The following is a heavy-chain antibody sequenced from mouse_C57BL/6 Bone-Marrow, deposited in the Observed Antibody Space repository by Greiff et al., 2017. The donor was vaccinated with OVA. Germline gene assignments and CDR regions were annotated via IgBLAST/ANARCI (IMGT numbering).Heavy chain of an antibody. Sequence: VQLQQPGAELVRPGTSVKLSCKASGYTFTSYWMHWVKQRPGQGLEWIGVIDPSDSYTNYNQKFKGKATLTVDTSSSTAYMQHSGLTSEDSAVYYCTRRGSYAFDYWGQGTTLTVSS. CDR3: TRRGSYAFDY. D-gene: IGHD1-1*02. CDR1: GYTFTSYW. V-gene: IGHV1-59*01. CDR2: IDPSDSYT. J-gene: IGHJ2*01.